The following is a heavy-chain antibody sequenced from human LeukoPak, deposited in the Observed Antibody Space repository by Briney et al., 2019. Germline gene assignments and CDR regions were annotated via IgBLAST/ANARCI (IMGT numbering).Heavy chain of an antibody. CDR1: GFTFNNYG. D-gene: IGHD2-2*01. Sequence: GKSLRLSCAASGFTFNNYGMHWIRQAPGKGLEWVAVISYDGRNIHYPDSVKGRFTISRDISTDTLWLQMDSLRTEDTAVYYCAKGPLRGTAAAIDYWGQGTLVTVSS. CDR2: ISYDGRNI. CDR3: AKGPLRGTAAAIDY. J-gene: IGHJ4*02. V-gene: IGHV3-30*18.